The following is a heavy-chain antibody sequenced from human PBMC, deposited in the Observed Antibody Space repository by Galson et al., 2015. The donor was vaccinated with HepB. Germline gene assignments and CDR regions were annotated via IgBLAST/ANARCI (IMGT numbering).Heavy chain of an antibody. CDR2: ISAYNGNT. CDR3: AIEGQESYSGSWYDGAEYFQH. V-gene: IGHV1-18*04. Sequence: SVKVSCKASGYTFTSYGISWVRQAPGQGLEWMGWISAYNGNTNYAQKLQGRVTMTTDTSTSTAYMELRSLRSDDTAVYYCAIEGQESYSGSWYDGAEYFQHWGQGTLVTVSS. J-gene: IGHJ1*01. CDR1: GYTFTSYG. D-gene: IGHD6-13*01.